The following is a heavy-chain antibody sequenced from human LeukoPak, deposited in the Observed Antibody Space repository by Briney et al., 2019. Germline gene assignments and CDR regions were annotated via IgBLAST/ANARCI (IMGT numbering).Heavy chain of an antibody. CDR2: ISSDGDNT. J-gene: IGHJ4*02. V-gene: IGHV3-64*01. CDR3: ARVPDSGHYYFDY. Sequence: GGSLRLSCAASGFTFSSYAMHWVRQAPGKGLEYVSAISSDGDNTYYANSVKGRFIISRDNSKNTLYLQMGSLRAEDMAVYYCARVPDSGHYYFDYWGPGTLVTVSS. D-gene: IGHD5-12*01. CDR1: GFTFSSYA.